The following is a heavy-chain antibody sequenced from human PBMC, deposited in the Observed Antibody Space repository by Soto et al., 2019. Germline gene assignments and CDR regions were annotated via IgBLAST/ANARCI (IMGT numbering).Heavy chain of an antibody. Sequence: NPSETLSLTCAVYGGSFSGYYWSWIRQPPGKGLEWIGEINHSGSTNYNPSLKSRVTISVDTSKNQFSLKLSSVTAADTAVYYCAGPVWDFWSGYYFHWGQGTLVTVSS. J-gene: IGHJ4*02. CDR1: GGSFSGYY. V-gene: IGHV4-34*01. D-gene: IGHD3-3*01. CDR3: AGPVWDFWSGYYFH. CDR2: INHSGST.